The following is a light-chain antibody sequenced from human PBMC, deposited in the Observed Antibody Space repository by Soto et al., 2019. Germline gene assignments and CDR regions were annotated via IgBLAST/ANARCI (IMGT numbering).Light chain of an antibody. CDR1: SSDVGAYNH. CDR2: DVS. CDR3: NSYTTSSTVV. V-gene: IGLV2-14*03. Sequence: QPVLTQPASVSGSPGQSITISCTGSSSDVGAYNHVSWYQQYPGKVPKLMIYDVSDRPSGVSNRFSGSKSGNTASLTISGLQAEDEADYYCNSYTTSSTVVFGGGTKLTVL. J-gene: IGLJ2*01.